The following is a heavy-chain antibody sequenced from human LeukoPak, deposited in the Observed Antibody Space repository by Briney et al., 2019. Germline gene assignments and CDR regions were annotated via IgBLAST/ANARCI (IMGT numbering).Heavy chain of an antibody. CDR3: ARLPTTVVGAAAFDI. J-gene: IGHJ3*02. CDR1: GGSISSYY. V-gene: IGHV4-59*08. D-gene: IGHD4-23*01. Sequence: PSETLSLTCTVSGGSISSYYWSWIRQPPGKGLEWIGYIYYSGSTNYNPSLKSRVTISVDTSKNQFSLKLSSVTAADTAVYYCARLPTTVVGAAAFDIWGQGTMVTVSS. CDR2: IYYSGST.